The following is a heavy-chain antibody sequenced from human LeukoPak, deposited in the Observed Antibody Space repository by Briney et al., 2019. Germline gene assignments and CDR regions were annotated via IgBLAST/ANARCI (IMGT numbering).Heavy chain of an antibody. CDR2: IWYDGSNK. V-gene: IGHV3-33*01. D-gene: IGHD3-22*01. J-gene: IGHJ4*02. CDR1: GFTFSSYG. Sequence: GGSLRLSCAASGFTFSSYGMLWVRQAPGKGLEWVAVIWYDGSNKYYADSVKGRFTISRDNSKNTLYLQMNSLRAEDTAVYYWARGLKKNYYDSSGYPPDYWGQGTLVTVSS. CDR3: ARGLKKNYYDSSGYPPDY.